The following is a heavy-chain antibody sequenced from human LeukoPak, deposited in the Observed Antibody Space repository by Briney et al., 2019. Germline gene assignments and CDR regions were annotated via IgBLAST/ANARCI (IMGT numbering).Heavy chain of an antibody. CDR1: GFIFSSYA. J-gene: IGHJ4*02. CDR2: ISYDGSNK. V-gene: IGHV3-30-3*01. Sequence: PGRSLRLSCAASGFIFSSYAMHWVRQAPGKGLEWVAVISYDGSNKYYADSVKGRFTISRDNSKNTLYLQMNSLRAEDTAVYYCARVASITMICDFWGQGTLVTVSS. D-gene: IGHD3-22*01. CDR3: ARVASITMICDF.